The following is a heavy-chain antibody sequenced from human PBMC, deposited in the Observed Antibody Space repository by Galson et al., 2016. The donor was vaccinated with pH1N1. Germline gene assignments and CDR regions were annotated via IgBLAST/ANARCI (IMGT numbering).Heavy chain of an antibody. J-gene: IGHJ4*02. CDR2: VYTDGGRT. CDR1: GFTFSAYW. Sequence: SLRLSCAASGFTFSAYWMHWVRQAPGKGLVWVSRVYTDGGRTGYADSVRGRFTISRDNAKNTLYLQMSSLRAEDTAVYYCARGGYVGYFVDHWGKGTLVAVPS. D-gene: IGHD5-12*01. CDR3: ARGGYVGYFVDH. V-gene: IGHV3-74*01.